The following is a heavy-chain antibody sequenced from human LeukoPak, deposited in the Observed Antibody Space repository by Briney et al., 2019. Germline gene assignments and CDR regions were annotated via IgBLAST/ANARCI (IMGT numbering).Heavy chain of an antibody. J-gene: IGHJ4*02. V-gene: IGHV3-23*01. Sequence: GSLRLSCAASGFTFSSYAMSWVRQAPGKGLEWVSAISGSGGSTYYADSVKGRFTISRDNSKNTLYLQMNSLRAEDTAVYYCAKDAGSSSHKGYYFDYWGQGTLVTVSS. CDR3: AKDAGSSSHKGYYFDY. CDR2: ISGSGGST. D-gene: IGHD6-6*01. CDR1: GFTFSSYA.